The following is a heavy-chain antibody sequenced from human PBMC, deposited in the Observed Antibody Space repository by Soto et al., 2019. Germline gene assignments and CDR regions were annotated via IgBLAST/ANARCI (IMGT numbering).Heavy chain of an antibody. CDR2: IIPIFGTA. V-gene: IGHV1-69*01. CDR3: ARGSMATADFNNWFDP. Sequence: QVQLVQSGAEVKKPGSSVKVSCKASGGTFSSYAISWVRQAPGQGLEWMGGIIPIFGTANYAQKFQGRVTITADESTSTAYMGLSSLRSEDTAVYYCARGSMATADFNNWFDPWGRGTLVTVSS. CDR1: GGTFSSYA. J-gene: IGHJ5*02. D-gene: IGHD5-12*01.